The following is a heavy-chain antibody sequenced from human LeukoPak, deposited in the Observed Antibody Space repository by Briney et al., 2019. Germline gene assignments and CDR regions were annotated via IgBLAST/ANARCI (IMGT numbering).Heavy chain of an antibody. Sequence: SETLSLTCAVYGGSLRGYYWSWIRQPPGKGLEWIGEINDSGSTNYNPSLKSRLTISVDTAKNQFSLKLSSVTAADTAVYYCAMGITMSYWGQGTLVTVSS. CDR1: GGSLRGYY. CDR2: INDSGST. J-gene: IGHJ4*02. CDR3: AMGITMSY. V-gene: IGHV4-34*01. D-gene: IGHD3-22*01.